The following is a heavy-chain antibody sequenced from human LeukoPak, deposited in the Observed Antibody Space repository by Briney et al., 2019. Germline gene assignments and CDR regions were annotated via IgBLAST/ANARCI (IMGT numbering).Heavy chain of an antibody. J-gene: IGHJ4*02. D-gene: IGHD3-22*01. Sequence: ASVKVSCEASGYTFTGYYMHWVRQAPGQRLEWMGWINAGNGNTKYSQEFQGRVTITRDTSASTAYMELSSLRSEDMAVYYCARGTYYYDSSGPGHFDYWGQGTLVTVSS. CDR2: INAGNGNT. CDR1: GYTFTGYY. CDR3: ARGTYYYDSSGPGHFDY. V-gene: IGHV1-3*03.